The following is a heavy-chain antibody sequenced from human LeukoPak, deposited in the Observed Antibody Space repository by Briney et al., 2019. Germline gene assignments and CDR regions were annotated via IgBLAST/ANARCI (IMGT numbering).Heavy chain of an antibody. J-gene: IGHJ5*02. CDR1: GYILTSHY. CDR2: INPSGGTT. Sequence: GASVKVSCKASGYILTSHYMHWVRQAPGQGLEWMGVINPSGGTTTYAQTFQGRVTMTRDTSTSTVYMELSSLRSEDTAVYYCARDRENFNWFDPWGQGTLVTVSS. CDR3: ARDRENFNWFDP. V-gene: IGHV1-46*01.